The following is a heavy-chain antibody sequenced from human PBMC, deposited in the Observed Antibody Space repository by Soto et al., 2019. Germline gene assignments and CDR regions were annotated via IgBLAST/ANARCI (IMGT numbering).Heavy chain of an antibody. CDR2: IDWDGDR. V-gene: IGHV2-70*13. D-gene: IGHD2-8*01. CDR3: APSHGGMLYNSYFDF. CDR1: LLTLGTTGLS. J-gene: IGHJ4*02. Sequence: SGPTLVNPTQTLTLTCTFSLLTLGTTGLSVNWIRQAPGKALEWLAVIDWDGDRFYSASLKTRLSISKDTSKNEVVLTMTNMDPVDTATYFCAPSHGGMLYNSYFDFWGQGTLVTVTP.